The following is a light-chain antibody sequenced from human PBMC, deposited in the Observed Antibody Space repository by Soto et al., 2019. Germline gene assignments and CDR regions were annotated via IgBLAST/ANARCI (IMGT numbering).Light chain of an antibody. CDR1: QSVMTY. CDR3: QQRNSWPPIT. Sequence: EIVLTQSPVTLPLSPRERATLSCRASQSVMTYLAWYQVKPDHAPRLLIYDASSRASGVPARFSGSGSGTAFTLPISSLEPEDFALYYCQQRNSWPPITFGQGTRLEIK. V-gene: IGKV3-11*01. CDR2: DAS. J-gene: IGKJ5*01.